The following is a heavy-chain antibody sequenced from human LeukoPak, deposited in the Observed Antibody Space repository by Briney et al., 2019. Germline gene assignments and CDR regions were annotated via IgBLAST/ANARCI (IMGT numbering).Heavy chain of an antibody. V-gene: IGHV3-7*03. CDR1: GSALSSHW. J-gene: IGHJ6*02. CDR2: VNRDGSET. CDR3: ARNNGMDV. Sequence: PGGSLRLSCAASGSALSSHWMTWVRQVPGRGPEWVANVNRDGSETYYLDSVKGRFTISKDNAKNSLYLQMNSLRAEDTALYHCARNNGMDVWGRGTTVIVSS.